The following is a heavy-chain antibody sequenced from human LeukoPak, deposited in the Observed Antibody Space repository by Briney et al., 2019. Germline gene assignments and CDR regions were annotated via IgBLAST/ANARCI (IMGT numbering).Heavy chain of an antibody. CDR1: GYTFTGYY. V-gene: IGHV1-2*02. CDR3: ARGADRLLWFGEAGQYYFDY. Sequence: ASVKVSCKASGYTFTGYYMHWVRQAPGQGLEWMGWINPNSGGTNYAQKFQGRVTMTRDTSISTAYMELSRLRSDDPAVYYCARGADRLLWFGEAGQYYFDYWGQGTLVTVSS. CDR2: INPNSGGT. J-gene: IGHJ4*02. D-gene: IGHD3-10*01.